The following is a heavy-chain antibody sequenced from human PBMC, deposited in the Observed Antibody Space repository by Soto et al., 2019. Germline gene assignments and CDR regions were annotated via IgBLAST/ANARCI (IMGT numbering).Heavy chain of an antibody. CDR3: ARDMSLGAAAGTEPYYYYGMDV. D-gene: IGHD6-13*01. V-gene: IGHV1-3*01. Sequence: ASVKVSCKASGYTFTSYAMHWVRQAPGQRLEWMGWINAGNGNTKYSQKFQGRVTITRDTSASTAYMELSSLRSEDTAVYYCARDMSLGAAAGTEPYYYYGMDVWGQEITLTVSS. CDR1: GYTFTSYA. J-gene: IGHJ6*02. CDR2: INAGNGNT.